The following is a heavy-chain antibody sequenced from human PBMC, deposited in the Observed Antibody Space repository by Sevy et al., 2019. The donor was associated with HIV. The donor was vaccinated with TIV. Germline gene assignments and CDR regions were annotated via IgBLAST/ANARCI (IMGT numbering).Heavy chain of an antibody. CDR3: ARDRTAVADAFDI. CDR2: ISRSSSYI. J-gene: IGHJ3*02. Sequence: GGSLRLSCAASGFTFSSYSLSWARQAPGKGLEWVSSISRSSSYIYYADSVNGRFTISRDNAKNSLYLQMNSLGAEDTAVYYCARDRTAVADAFDIWGQGAMVTVSS. V-gene: IGHV3-21*01. CDR1: GFTFSSYS. D-gene: IGHD6-19*01.